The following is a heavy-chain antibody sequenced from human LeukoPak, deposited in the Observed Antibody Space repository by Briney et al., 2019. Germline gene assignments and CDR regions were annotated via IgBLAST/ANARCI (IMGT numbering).Heavy chain of an antibody. Sequence: SETLSLTCTVSGGSISSYYWSWIRQPAGEGLEWIGHIYSTGSTNYNPSLKSRVTLSVDRSKNQFSLKLSSVTAADTAVYYCARAPTMVRGVIVAFDYWGQGTLVTVSS. V-gene: IGHV4-4*07. CDR1: GGSISSYY. J-gene: IGHJ4*02. CDR2: IYSTGST. CDR3: ARAPTMVRGVIVAFDY. D-gene: IGHD3-10*01.